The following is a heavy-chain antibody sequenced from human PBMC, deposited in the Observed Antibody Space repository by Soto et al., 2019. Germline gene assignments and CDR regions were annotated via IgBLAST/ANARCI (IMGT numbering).Heavy chain of an antibody. V-gene: IGHV4-59*08. CDR2: IYYSGST. CDR3: ARQDVFGECSNWFDP. J-gene: IGHJ5*02. Sequence: QVQLQESGPGLVKPSETLSLTCTVSGASISSYYWSWIRQPPGKGLEWIGYIYYSGSTNYNPSLKGRVNISVDTSKNQCSLKLSSVTAADTAVYYCARQDVFGECSNWFDPWGQGTLVTVSS. D-gene: IGHD3-10*02. CDR1: GASISSYY.